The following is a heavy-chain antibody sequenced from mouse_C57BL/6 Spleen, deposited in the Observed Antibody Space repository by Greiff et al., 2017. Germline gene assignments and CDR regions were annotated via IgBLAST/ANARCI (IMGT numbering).Heavy chain of an antibody. J-gene: IGHJ2*01. CDR1: GYAFSSSW. D-gene: IGHD1-1*01. V-gene: IGHV1-82*01. CDR2: IYPGDGDT. CDR3: ARNAVVAPLDY. Sequence: QVQLQQSGPELVKPGASVKISCKASGYAFSSSWMNWVKQRPGKGLEWIGRIYPGDGDTNYNGKFKGKATLTADKSSSTAYMQLSSLTSEDSAVYFCARNAVVAPLDYWGQGTTLTVSS.